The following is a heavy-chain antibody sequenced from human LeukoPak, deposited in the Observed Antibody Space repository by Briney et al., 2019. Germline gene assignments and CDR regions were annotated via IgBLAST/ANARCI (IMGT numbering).Heavy chain of an antibody. J-gene: IGHJ4*02. CDR3: ARESHTVTSFDY. D-gene: IGHD4-17*01. CDR1: GGSISSGDYY. V-gene: IGHV4-30-4*08. CDR2: IYYSGTT. Sequence: SETLSLTCTVSGGSISSGDYYWSWIRQPPGKGLEWIGYIYYSGTTNYNPSLKSRVTISVDTSKNQFSLKLSSVTAADTAVYYCARESHTVTSFDYWGQGTLVTVSS.